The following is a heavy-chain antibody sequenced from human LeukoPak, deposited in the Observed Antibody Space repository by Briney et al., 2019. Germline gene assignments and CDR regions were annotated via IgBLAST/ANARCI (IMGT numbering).Heavy chain of an antibody. D-gene: IGHD2-21*01. J-gene: IGHJ4*02. CDR3: AKDPAAYCGGDCSPGDY. CDR1: GFTFSSYG. Sequence: GRSLRLSCAASGFTFSSYGMHWVRQAPGKGLEWVAVISYDGSNKYYADSVKGRFTISRDNSKNTLYLQMSSLRAEDTAVYYCAKDPAAYCGGDCSPGDYWGRGTLVTVSS. CDR2: ISYDGSNK. V-gene: IGHV3-30*18.